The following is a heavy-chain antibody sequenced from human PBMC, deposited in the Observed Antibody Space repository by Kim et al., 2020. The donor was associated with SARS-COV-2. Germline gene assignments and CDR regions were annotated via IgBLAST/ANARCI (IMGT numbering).Heavy chain of an antibody. D-gene: IGHD4-17*01. CDR3: ARDYTTVTTGFGILR. CDR1: GFTFSSYG. J-gene: IGHJ4*02. V-gene: IGHV3-33*01. Sequence: GGSLRLSCAASGFTFSSYGMHWVRQAPGKGLEWVAVIWYDGSNKYYADSVKGRFTISRDNSKNTLYLQMNSLRAEDTAVYYCARDYTTVTTGFGILRWGQGTLVTVSS. CDR2: IWYDGSNK.